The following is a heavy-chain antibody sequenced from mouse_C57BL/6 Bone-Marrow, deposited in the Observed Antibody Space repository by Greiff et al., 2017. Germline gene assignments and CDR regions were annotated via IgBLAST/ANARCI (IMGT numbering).Heavy chain of an antibody. D-gene: IGHD1-1*01. CDR2: ISDGGSYT. Sequence: EVKLVESGGGLVKPGGSLKLSCAASGFTFSSYAMSWVRQTPEKRLEWVATISDGGSYTYYPDNVKGRFTISRDNAKNNLYLQMSHLKSEDTAMYYCARDDYYGSSYRYWGPGTTLTVSS. V-gene: IGHV5-4*01. CDR3: ARDDYYGSSYRY. J-gene: IGHJ2*01. CDR1: GFTFSSYA.